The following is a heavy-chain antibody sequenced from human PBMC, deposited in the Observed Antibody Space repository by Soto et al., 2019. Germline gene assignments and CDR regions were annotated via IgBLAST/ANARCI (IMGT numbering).Heavy chain of an antibody. CDR1: GLIFSNYK. J-gene: IGHJ4*02. CDR3: ARDTDGLHY. V-gene: IGHV3-74*01. Sequence: EVQLVESGGGLVQPGGSLRLSCAASGLIFSNYKMHWVRQAPGKGLVWVSRINNDGSITDYADSVKGRFTVSRDNPKNTLYLQMTGLRAEDTAVYYCARDTDGLHYWGQGTLVTVSS. CDR2: INNDGSIT.